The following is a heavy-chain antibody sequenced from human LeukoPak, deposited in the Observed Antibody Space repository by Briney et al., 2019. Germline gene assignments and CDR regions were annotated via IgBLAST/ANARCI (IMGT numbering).Heavy chain of an antibody. J-gene: IGHJ4*02. V-gene: IGHV1-18*01. Sequence: ASAKVSCKASGYTFTSYDISWLRQAPGQGLEWMGYISGYNGNTIYAQKVQDRVTMTTDTPTSTAYMELRSLRSDDTAVYYCARWGGTYQTYFDYWGQGTLVTVSS. D-gene: IGHD2-2*01. CDR3: ARWGGTYQTYFDY. CDR1: GYTFTSYD. CDR2: ISGYNGNT.